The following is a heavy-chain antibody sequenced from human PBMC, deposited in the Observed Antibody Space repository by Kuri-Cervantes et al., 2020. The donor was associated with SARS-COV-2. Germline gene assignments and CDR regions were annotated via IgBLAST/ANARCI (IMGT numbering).Heavy chain of an antibody. CDR2: INPDGSYT. Sequence: GESLKISCAASGFTFSGHWIHWARQAPGKGLVWVSRINPDGSYTNNADSVKGRFTLSRDNAKNMLFLQMNSLRAEDTAVYYCARDSRGDLQYIYGMDVWGQGTTVTVSS. CDR1: GFTFSGHW. D-gene: IGHD3-10*01. V-gene: IGHV3-74*01. J-gene: IGHJ6*02. CDR3: ARDSRGDLQYIYGMDV.